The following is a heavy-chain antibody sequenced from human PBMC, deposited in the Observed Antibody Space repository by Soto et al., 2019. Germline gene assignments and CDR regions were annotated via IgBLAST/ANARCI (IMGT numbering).Heavy chain of an antibody. D-gene: IGHD2-8*01. CDR2: ISYDGSNK. J-gene: IGHJ6*02. Sequence: QVQLVESGGGVVQPGRSLRLSCAASGFTFSSYAMHWVRQAPGKGLEWVAAISYDGSNKYYADSVRGRFTISRDNSKNTLYLQMNRLRAEDTALYYCARDVYGGVVMVYDPYYSMDVWGQGSTVTVSS. V-gene: IGHV3-30-3*01. CDR1: GFTFSSYA. CDR3: ARDVYGGVVMVYDPYYSMDV.